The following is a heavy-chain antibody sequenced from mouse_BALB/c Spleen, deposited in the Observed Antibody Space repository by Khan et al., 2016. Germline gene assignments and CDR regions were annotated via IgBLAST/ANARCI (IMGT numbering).Heavy chain of an antibody. J-gene: IGHJ3*01. CDR3: ARSPYDYDVGFAY. V-gene: IGHV14-3*02. CDR1: GFNIKDTY. D-gene: IGHD2-4*01. CDR2: IEPANGNT. Sequence: VRLQQSGAELVKPGASVKLSCTASGFNIKDTYMHWVKQRPEQGLEWIGRIEPANGNTKYDQKFQGKATITADTSSNTAYLQLSSLPSEGTAVYYCARSPYDYDVGFAYWGQGTLVTVSA.